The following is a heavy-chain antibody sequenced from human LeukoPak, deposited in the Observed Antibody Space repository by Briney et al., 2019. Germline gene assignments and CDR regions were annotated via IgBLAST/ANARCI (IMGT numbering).Heavy chain of an antibody. CDR3: ARDFVAVAGVDYYYYMDV. V-gene: IGHV1-18*04. J-gene: IGHJ6*03. Sequence: ASVKVSCKASGYTFTGYYMHWVRQAPGQGLEWMGWISAYNGNTNYAQKLQGRVTMTTDTSTSTAYMELRSLRSDDTAVYYCARDFVAVAGVDYYYYMDVWGKGTTVTISS. CDR1: GYTFTGYY. CDR2: ISAYNGNT. D-gene: IGHD6-19*01.